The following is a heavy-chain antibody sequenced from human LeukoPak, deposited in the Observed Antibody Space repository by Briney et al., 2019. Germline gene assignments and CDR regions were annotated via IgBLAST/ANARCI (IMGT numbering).Heavy chain of an antibody. CDR2: INWDGSNT. CDR3: ARVAVPPIVVVAATSLFGAFDI. D-gene: IGHD2-15*01. V-gene: IGHV3-20*04. Sequence: GGSLRLSCAASGFNFDDYGMSWVRQVPGKGLEWVSGINWDGSNTGYADSVKGRFTISRDNAKNSLYLQMNSLRAEDTALYYCARVAVPPIVVVAATSLFGAFDIWGQGTMVTVSS. J-gene: IGHJ3*02. CDR1: GFNFDDYG.